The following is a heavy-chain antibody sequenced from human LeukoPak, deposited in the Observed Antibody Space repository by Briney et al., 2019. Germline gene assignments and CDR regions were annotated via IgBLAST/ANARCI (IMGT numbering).Heavy chain of an antibody. CDR3: ARARPYCGGDCYDY. Sequence: GGSLRLSCAASGFTFSSYAMSWVRQAPGKGLEWVSVIYSGGSTYYADSVKGRFTISRDNSKNTLYLQMNSLRAEDTAVYYCARARPYCGGDCYDYWGQGTLVTVSS. V-gene: IGHV3-66*01. CDR2: IYSGGST. D-gene: IGHD2-21*01. CDR1: GFTFSSYA. J-gene: IGHJ4*02.